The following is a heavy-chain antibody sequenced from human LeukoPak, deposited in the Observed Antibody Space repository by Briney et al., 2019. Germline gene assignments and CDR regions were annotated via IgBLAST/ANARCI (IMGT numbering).Heavy chain of an antibody. Sequence: PGGSLRLSCAASGFTFNVFDMNWVRQAPGKGLEWVSSITSSGTYITYADSVQGRFTISRDNAKNSLYLQMNSLRVDDTALYYCARASGGWDLDYWGHGTLVTVSS. V-gene: IGHV3-21*01. D-gene: IGHD1-26*01. J-gene: IGHJ4*01. CDR3: ARASGGWDLDY. CDR1: GFTFNVFD. CDR2: ITSSGTYI.